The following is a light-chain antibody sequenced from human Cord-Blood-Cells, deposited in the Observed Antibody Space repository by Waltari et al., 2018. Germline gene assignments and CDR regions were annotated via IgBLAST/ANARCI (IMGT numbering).Light chain of an antibody. CDR2: YAS. CDR3: RQYDNLPPLT. CDR1: QDISNY. J-gene: IGKJ4*01. Sequence: IQITQPPSPFAAAVGNSVPIPWQATQDISNYLNSYQQKPGKPPKLLYYYASTLETGVPSRIIGSGSGTDVTFTISSLQPEDIATYYCRQYDNLPPLTFGGGTKVEIK. V-gene: IGKV1-33*01.